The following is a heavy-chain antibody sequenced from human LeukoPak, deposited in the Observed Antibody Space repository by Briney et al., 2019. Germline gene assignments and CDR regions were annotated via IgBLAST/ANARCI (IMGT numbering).Heavy chain of an antibody. CDR1: GGSFSGYY. V-gene: IGHV4-34*01. CDR2: INHSGST. CDR3: ARGPQEGTGYNWFDP. J-gene: IGHJ5*02. D-gene: IGHD1-1*01. Sequence: PSETLSLTCAVYGGSFSGYYWSWIRQPPGKGLEGIGEINHSGSTNYNPSLKRRVTISVHTSKNQFSLKLSSVTAADTAVYYCARGPQEGTGYNWFDPWGQGTLVTVSS.